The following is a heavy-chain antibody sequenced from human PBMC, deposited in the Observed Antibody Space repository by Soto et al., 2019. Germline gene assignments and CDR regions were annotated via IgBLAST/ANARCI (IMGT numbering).Heavy chain of an antibody. CDR2: IYYSGST. V-gene: IGHV4-39*01. J-gene: IGHJ4*02. CDR3: ARQDTVYYYDSSGYYSPRFDY. CDR1: GGSISSSSYY. Sequence: SETLSLTCTVSGGSISSSSYYWGWIRQAPGKGLEWIGSIYYSGSTYYNPSLKSRVTTSVDTSKNQFSLKLSSVTAADTAVYYCARQDTVYYYDSSGYYSPRFDYWGQGTLVTVSS. D-gene: IGHD3-22*01.